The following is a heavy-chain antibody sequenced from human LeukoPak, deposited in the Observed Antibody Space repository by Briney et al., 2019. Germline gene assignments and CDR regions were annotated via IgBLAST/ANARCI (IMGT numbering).Heavy chain of an antibody. J-gene: IGHJ4*02. Sequence: SETLSLTCAVYGGSFSGYYWSWIRQPPGKGLEWIGEINHSGSTNYNPSLKSRVTISVDTSKNQFSLKLSSVTAADTAVYYCARGGVYGDYPFDYWGQGTLVTVSS. D-gene: IGHD4-17*01. V-gene: IGHV4-34*01. CDR3: ARGGVYGDYPFDY. CDR2: INHSGST. CDR1: GGSFSGYY.